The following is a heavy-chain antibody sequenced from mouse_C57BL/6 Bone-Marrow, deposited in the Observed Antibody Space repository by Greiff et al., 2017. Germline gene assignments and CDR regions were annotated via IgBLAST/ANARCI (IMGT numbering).Heavy chain of an antibody. J-gene: IGHJ4*01. CDR3: ASLPGMDY. CDR1: GFTFTDYY. V-gene: IGHV7-3*01. CDR2: IRNKANGYTT. Sequence: EAMLVESGGGLVQPGGSLSLSCAASGFTFTDYYMSWVRQPPGKALEWLGFIRNKANGYTTEYSASVKGRFTISRDNSQSILYLQMNALRAEDSATYYCASLPGMDYWGQGTSVTVSS.